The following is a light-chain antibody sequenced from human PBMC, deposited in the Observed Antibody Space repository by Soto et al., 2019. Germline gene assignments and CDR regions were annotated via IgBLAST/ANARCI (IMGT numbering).Light chain of an antibody. CDR1: QGLSSY. CDR3: QQVNNYPLT. J-gene: IGKJ4*01. CDR2: AAS. Sequence: IQLTQSASSLSASVGDRVTITCRASQGLSSYLAWYQQKPGKAPKLLIYAASTLHSGVPSRFSGSESGTDFTLTISSLQPEDFGTYYCQQVNNYPLTCGGGTKVEIK. V-gene: IGKV1-9*01.